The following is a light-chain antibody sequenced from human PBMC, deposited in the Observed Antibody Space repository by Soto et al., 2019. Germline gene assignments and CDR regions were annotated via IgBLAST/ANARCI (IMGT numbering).Light chain of an antibody. Sequence: DVQLTQSPSFLSTSVADRVTITCLASQGIGSYLAWYQQKPGKAPKFLICLASTLQSGVPSRFSGSGSGTEFNLTISSLQPEDFATYYCQQLNTYPRTFGQGTKVDI. V-gene: IGKV1-9*01. J-gene: IGKJ1*01. CDR2: LAS. CDR3: QQLNTYPRT. CDR1: QGIGSY.